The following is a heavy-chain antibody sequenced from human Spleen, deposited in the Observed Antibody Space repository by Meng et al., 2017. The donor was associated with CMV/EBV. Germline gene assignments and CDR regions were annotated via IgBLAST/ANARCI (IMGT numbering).Heavy chain of an antibody. CDR2: SYHSGSN. CDR3: ARIERRRILKYCGSDCSTTDY. CDR1: SMNW. Sequence: SMNWWAWVSHGPGKGREWIGESYHSGSNNYNPSLKSRVNISVDKFKNQFSLKLGSVPAADTAVYYCARIERRRILKYCGSDCSTTDYWGQGTLVTVSS. J-gene: IGHJ4*02. V-gene: IGHV4-4*02. D-gene: IGHD2-21*02.